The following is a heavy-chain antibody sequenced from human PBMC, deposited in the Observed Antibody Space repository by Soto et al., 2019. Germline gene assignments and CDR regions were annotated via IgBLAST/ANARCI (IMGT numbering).Heavy chain of an antibody. Sequence: SETLSLTCTVSGGSISSNHWSWIRQPPGKGLEWIAYIYNSGTTSYNPSLKSRVIISADTSNSQVSLKLTSMTAADTAVYYCARGRLGSFSALDVWGRGTMVTVSS. D-gene: IGHD1-26*01. CDR2: IYNSGTT. CDR3: ARGRLGSFSALDV. CDR1: GGSISSNH. V-gene: IGHV4-59*01. J-gene: IGHJ3*01.